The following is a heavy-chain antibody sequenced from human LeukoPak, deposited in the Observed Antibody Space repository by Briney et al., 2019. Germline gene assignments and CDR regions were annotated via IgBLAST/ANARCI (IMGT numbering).Heavy chain of an antibody. J-gene: IGHJ3*02. D-gene: IGHD3-10*01. Sequence: SETLSLTCAVYGGSFSGYYWSWIRQPPGKGLEWIGEINHSGSTNYNPSLKSRVTISVDTSKNQFSLKLSSVTAADTAAYYCARGRGIRGSAFDIWGQGTMVTVSS. CDR3: ARGRGIRGSAFDI. V-gene: IGHV4-34*01. CDR1: GGSFSGYY. CDR2: INHSGST.